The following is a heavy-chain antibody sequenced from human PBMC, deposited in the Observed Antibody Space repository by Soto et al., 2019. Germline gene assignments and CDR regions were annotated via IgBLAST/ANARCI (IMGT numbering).Heavy chain of an antibody. CDR1: GFTFDDYA. Sequence: PGGSLRLSCAASGFTFDDYAMHWVRQAPGKGLEWVSGISWNSGSIGYADSVKGRFTISRDNAKNSLYLQMNSLRAEDTALYYCAKDAQWWPNNLFDPWGQGTLVTVSS. V-gene: IGHV3-9*01. CDR3: AKDAQWWPNNLFDP. J-gene: IGHJ5*02. D-gene: IGHD2-8*01. CDR2: ISWNSGSI.